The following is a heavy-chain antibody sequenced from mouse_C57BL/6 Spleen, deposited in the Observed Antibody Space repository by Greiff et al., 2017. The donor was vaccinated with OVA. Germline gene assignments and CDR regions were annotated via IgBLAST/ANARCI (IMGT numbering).Heavy chain of an antibody. CDR1: GYTFTSYW. CDR3: ARGGTEYYFDY. J-gene: IGHJ2*01. CDR2: IDPSDSYT. V-gene: IGHV1-69*01. D-gene: IGHD3-3*01. Sequence: QVQLQQPGAELVMPGASVKLSCKASGYTFTSYWMHWVKQRPGQGLEWIGEIDPSDSYTNYNQKFKGKSTLTVDKSSSTAYMQLSSLTSEDSAVSYCARGGTEYYFDYWGQGTTLTVSS.